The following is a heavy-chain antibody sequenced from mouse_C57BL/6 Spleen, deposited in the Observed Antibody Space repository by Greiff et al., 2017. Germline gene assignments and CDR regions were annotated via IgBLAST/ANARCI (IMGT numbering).Heavy chain of an antibody. V-gene: IGHV1-50*01. CDR2: IDPSDSYT. D-gene: IGHD1-3*01. Sequence: VQLQQPGAELVKPGASVKLSCKASGYTFTSYWLQWVKQRPGQGLEWIGEIDPSDSYTNYNQKFKGKATLTVDTSSSTAYMQLCNLTSEDSAVYYWARSRELIYAMDDGGQGTSVTVSS. J-gene: IGHJ4*01. CDR1: GYTFTSYW. CDR3: ARSRELIYAMDD.